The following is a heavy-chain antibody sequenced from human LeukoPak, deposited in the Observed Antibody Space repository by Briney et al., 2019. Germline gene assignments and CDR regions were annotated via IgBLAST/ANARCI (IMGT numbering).Heavy chain of an antibody. CDR1: GYSFTSYW. J-gene: IGHJ3*02. V-gene: IGHV5-51*01. D-gene: IGHD1-26*01. Sequence: GEPLKISCKGSGYSFTSYWIGWVRQMPGKGLEWMGIIYPGDSDTRYSPSFQGQVTISADKSISTAYLQWSSLKASDTAMYYCATSLQMGATHDAFDIWGQGTMVTVSS. CDR3: ATSLQMGATHDAFDI. CDR2: IYPGDSDT.